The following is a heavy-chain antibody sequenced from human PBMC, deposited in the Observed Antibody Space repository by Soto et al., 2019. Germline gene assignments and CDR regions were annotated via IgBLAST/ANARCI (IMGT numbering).Heavy chain of an antibody. CDR2: IWYDGSNK. CDR3: ARDTQQLVRSGYYYGMDV. J-gene: IGHJ6*02. CDR1: GFTFSSYG. Sequence: QVQLVESGGGVVQPGRSLRLSCAASGFTFSSYGMHWVRQAPGKGLEWVAVIWYDGSNKYYADSVKGRFTISRDNSKNTLYLQMNSLRAEDTAVYYCARDTQQLVRSGYYYGMDVWGQGTTVTVSS. D-gene: IGHD6-13*01. V-gene: IGHV3-33*01.